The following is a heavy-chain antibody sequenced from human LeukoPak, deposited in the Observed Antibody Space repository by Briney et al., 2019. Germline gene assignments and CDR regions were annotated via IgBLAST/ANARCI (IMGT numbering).Heavy chain of an antibody. D-gene: IGHD5-24*01. CDR2: IYYSGST. CDR1: GGSISSYY. CDR3: ARNWDRGDGYNKALDV. V-gene: IGHV4-59*08. J-gene: IGHJ6*02. Sequence: SETLSLTCTVSGGSISSYYWSWIRQPPGKGLEWIGYIYYSGSTNYNPSLKSRVTISVDTSKNLFSLKLSSVTAADTAVYYCARNWDRGDGYNKALDVWGQGTTVTVSS.